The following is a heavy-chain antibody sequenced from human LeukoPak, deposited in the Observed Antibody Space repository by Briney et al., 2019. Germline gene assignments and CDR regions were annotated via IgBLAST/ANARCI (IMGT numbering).Heavy chain of an antibody. CDR3: GRPLQRGSWTQRALDY. D-gene: IGHD3-10*01. V-gene: IGHV1-8*01. J-gene: IGHJ4*02. CDR1: GYTFTSYD. Sequence: ASVTLSCKASGYTFTSYDISWVRQATGQGLESMGWMNPNSGNAGYAQRFQGRVTMTRNNSISTAYMELTSLRSEDTAVYYCGRPLQRGSWTQRALDYWGQRTLVTVSS. CDR2: MNPNSGNA.